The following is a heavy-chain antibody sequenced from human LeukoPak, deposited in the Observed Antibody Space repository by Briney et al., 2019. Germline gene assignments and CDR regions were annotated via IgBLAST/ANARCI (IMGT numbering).Heavy chain of an antibody. CDR2: ISSGGGTA. Sequence: GGSLRLSCAASGFTFSNNAMSWVHQAPGKGLEWVSGISSGGGTAYYADSVKGRFTISRDNSKNTLYLQMNSLRAEDTAVYYCAKVLVIRATSPRSYYFDSWGQGTLLTVSS. CDR3: AKVLVIRATSPRSYYFDS. V-gene: IGHV3-23*01. D-gene: IGHD1-26*01. CDR1: GFTFSNNA. J-gene: IGHJ4*02.